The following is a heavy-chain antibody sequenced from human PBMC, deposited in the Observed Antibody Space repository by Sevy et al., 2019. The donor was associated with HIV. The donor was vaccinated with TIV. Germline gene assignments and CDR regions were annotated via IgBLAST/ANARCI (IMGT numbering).Heavy chain of an antibody. CDR3: ARDRGEILSSAFDY. D-gene: IGHD3-16*01. CDR2: ISYDGRNNK. J-gene: IGHJ4*02. Sequence: GGSLRLSCAASGFTFSDYRFHWVRQAPGKGLEWVAVISYDGRNNKYNADSVKGQFTISRDNSKNTVYLQMNSLRAEDTAIYYCARDRGEILSSAFDYWGQGTLVTVSS. CDR1: GFTFSDYR. V-gene: IGHV3-30*04.